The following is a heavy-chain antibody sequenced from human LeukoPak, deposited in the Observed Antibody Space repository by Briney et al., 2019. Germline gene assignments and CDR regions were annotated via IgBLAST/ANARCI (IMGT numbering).Heavy chain of an antibody. CDR2: ISGSGTNI. Sequence: GGSLRLSCAASGLIFSDFYMSWIRQAPGKGLEWISYISGSGTNIYYADSVKGRFIISRDNAKNSLYLQMNSLRAEDTAVYYCAKDSQAARLLPGYWGQGTLVTVSS. CDR3: AKDSQAARLLPGY. CDR1: GLIFSDFY. V-gene: IGHV3-11*04. D-gene: IGHD6-6*01. J-gene: IGHJ4*02.